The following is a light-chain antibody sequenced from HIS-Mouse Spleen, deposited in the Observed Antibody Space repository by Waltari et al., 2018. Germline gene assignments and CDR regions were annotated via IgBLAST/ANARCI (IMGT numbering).Light chain of an antibody. Sequence: QSALTQPPSVSGSPGQSVTISCTGTSSDVGSYNRFSLYQQPHGTAPKLMIYEVSNRPSGVPDRFSGSKSGNTASLTISGLQAEDEADYYCSSYTSSSTVFGTGTKVTVL. CDR1: SSDVGSYNR. CDR2: EVS. J-gene: IGLJ1*01. V-gene: IGLV2-18*02. CDR3: SSYTSSSTV.